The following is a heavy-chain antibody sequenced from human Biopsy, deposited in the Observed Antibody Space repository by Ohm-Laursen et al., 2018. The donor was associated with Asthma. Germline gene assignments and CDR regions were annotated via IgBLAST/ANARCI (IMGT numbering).Heavy chain of an antibody. CDR3: AKRRGYSGHDNDY. Sequence: SLRLSCAASGFTFSSSAMSWVRQAPGKGLERVSAITGSGGTTYYADSVKGRFTISRDNPKNTLYLQMNSLRTEDTAVYYCAKRRGYSGHDNDYWGQGTLVSVSS. CDR2: ITGSGGTT. J-gene: IGHJ4*02. D-gene: IGHD5-12*01. CDR1: GFTFSSSA. V-gene: IGHV3-23*01.